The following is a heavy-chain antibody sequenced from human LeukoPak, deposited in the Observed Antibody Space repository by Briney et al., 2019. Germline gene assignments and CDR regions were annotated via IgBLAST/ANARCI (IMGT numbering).Heavy chain of an antibody. J-gene: IGHJ6*03. CDR2: INPSGGST. CDR3: ARDKGTAAGRRYYYYYYMYV. D-gene: IGHD6-13*01. CDR1: GYTFTSYY. Sequence: ASAKVSCKASGYTFTSYYMHWVRQAPGQGLEWMGIINPSGGSTSYAQKFQGRVTMTRDTSTSTVYMELSSLRSEDPAVYYCARDKGTAAGRRYYYYYYMYVWGKGTTVTVSS. V-gene: IGHV1-46*01.